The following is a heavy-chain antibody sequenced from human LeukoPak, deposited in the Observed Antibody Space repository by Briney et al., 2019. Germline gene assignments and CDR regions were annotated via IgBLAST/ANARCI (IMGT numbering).Heavy chain of an antibody. V-gene: IGHV1-2*02. J-gene: IGHJ4*02. CDR2: ISSNNGGT. CDR1: GYTFTGSF. Sequence: ASVKVSCKASGYTFTGSFMHWVRQAPGQGLEWIGWISSNNGGTRIAQKFQDRVTMTRDTSIRTVYIELRSLRFDDTAIYYCVRADPVDHWGQGTHIIVSS. CDR3: VRADPVDH.